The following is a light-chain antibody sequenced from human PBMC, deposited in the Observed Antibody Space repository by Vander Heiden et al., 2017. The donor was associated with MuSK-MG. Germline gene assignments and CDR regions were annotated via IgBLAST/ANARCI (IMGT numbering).Light chain of an antibody. CDR2: GAS. V-gene: IGKV3-15*01. CDR1: QRVSSN. CDR3: QQNNNCPMP. Sequence: EIVMTQSPATLSLSPGERATLSCSASQRVSSNLAWYQQKPGQAPRLLIYGASTRDSGIPARFSGSGFGTEFTLTISSLQYEDFAVYYCQQNNNCPMPFGQGTRLEIK. J-gene: IGKJ5*01.